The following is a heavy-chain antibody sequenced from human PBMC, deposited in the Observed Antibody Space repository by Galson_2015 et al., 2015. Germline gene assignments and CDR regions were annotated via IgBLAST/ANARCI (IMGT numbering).Heavy chain of an antibody. Sequence: SLRLSCAASGFTFRIYFMNWVRQAPGKGLEWVSGMSGSGTGTSYADSVKSRFTISRDNSKNTLYLQMNSLRAEDTAVYYCARYACGNNCSARRFDYWGQGTLVTVSS. D-gene: IGHD4-23*01. CDR2: MSGSGTGT. V-gene: IGHV3-23*01. CDR1: GFTFRIYF. CDR3: ARYACGNNCSARRFDY. J-gene: IGHJ4*02.